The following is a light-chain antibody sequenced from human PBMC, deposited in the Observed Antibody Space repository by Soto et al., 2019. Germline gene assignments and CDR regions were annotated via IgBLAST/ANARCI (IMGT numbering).Light chain of an antibody. CDR3: CSYAGSYPL. V-gene: IGLV2-11*01. Sequence: QSALTQPRSVSGSPGQSATISCTGTSSDVGGYNYVSWYQQHPGKAPKLMIYDVSKRPSGVPDRFSGSKSGNTASLTISGLQAEDEADYYCCSYAGSYPLFGGGTKLTVL. CDR2: DVS. J-gene: IGLJ2*01. CDR1: SSDVGGYNY.